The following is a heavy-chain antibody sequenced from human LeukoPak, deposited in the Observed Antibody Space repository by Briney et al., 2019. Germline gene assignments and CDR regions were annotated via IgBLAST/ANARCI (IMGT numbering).Heavy chain of an antibody. J-gene: IGHJ4*02. Sequence: SETLSLTCGVSGGSFRGYYWTWIRQPPGNRLEWIGEINHSGSANYSPSLSSRVTISLDMSENQFSLKLSSVTAADTAVYYCARGTTIFVDYWGQGTLVTVSS. CDR3: ARGTTIFVDY. CDR1: GGSFRGYY. CDR2: INHSGSA. V-gene: IGHV4-34*01. D-gene: IGHD3-9*01.